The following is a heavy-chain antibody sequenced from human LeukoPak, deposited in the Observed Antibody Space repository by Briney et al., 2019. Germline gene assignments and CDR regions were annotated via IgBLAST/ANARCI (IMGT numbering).Heavy chain of an antibody. Sequence: KPSETLSLTCTVPGGSLSRTNYLWGWIRQPPGEGVGWFGSISYTGSTYYNPSLKSPVSISVDTSKNHFSLRLTSVTAADTAVYYCARHLGGSSLFDYWGQGTLVTVSS. V-gene: IGHV4-39*01. CDR2: ISYTGST. CDR3: ARHLGGSSLFDY. D-gene: IGHD6-13*01. J-gene: IGHJ4*02. CDR1: GGSLSRTNYL.